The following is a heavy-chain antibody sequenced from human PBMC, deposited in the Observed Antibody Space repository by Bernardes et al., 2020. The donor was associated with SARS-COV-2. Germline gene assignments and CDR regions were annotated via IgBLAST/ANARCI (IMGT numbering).Heavy chain of an antibody. CDR2: ISYDGSNQ. J-gene: IGHJ6*02. CDR1: GFTFSSYA. Sequence: GGSLRLSCAASGFTFSSYAMHWVRQAPGTGLEWVAVISYDGSNQYYADSVKGRFTISRDNSKNTLYLQMNSLSAEDTAVDYCARQLVLGYYGMDGWGQGTTVTVSS. V-gene: IGHV3-30-3*01. D-gene: IGHD6-13*01. CDR3: ARQLVLGYYGMDG.